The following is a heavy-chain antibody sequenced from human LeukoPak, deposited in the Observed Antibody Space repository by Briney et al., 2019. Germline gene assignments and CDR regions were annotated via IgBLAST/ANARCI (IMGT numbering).Heavy chain of an antibody. CDR1: GYSFTGYY. Sequence: GASVKVSCKASGYSFTGYYIHWVRQAPGQGLEWMGWINPNSGGTNYEQKFQGRVTVTRDTSISTAYMELSRLKSDDAAVYFCARQRPPGYTYGHNAFDIWGQGTMVTVSS. CDR2: INPNSGGT. CDR3: ARQRPPGYTYGHNAFDI. J-gene: IGHJ3*02. V-gene: IGHV1-2*02. D-gene: IGHD5-18*01.